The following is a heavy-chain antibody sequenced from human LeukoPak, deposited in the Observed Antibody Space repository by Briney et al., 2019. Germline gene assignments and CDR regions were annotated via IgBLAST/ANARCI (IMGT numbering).Heavy chain of an antibody. V-gene: IGHV4-30-2*01. D-gene: IGHD3-10*01. J-gene: IGHJ4*02. CDR1: GGSISSGGYS. Sequence: SETLSLTCAVSGGSISSGGYSWSWIRQPPGKGLEWIGYMYHSGSTYYNPSLKSRVTISVDRSKNQFSLKLSSVTAADTAVYYCARGAQWFGELFDYWGQGTLVTVSS. CDR3: ARGAQWFGELFDY. CDR2: MYHSGST.